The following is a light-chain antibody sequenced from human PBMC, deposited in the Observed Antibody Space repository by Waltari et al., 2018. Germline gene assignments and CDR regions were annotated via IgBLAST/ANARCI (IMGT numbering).Light chain of an antibody. V-gene: IGKV1-39*01. CDR2: AAS. J-gene: IGKJ2*01. CDR3: QQSYSTPLF. CDR1: QSISSY. Sequence: DIQMTQSPSSLSASVGDRVTITCRASQSISSYLNWYQPKPGKAPKLLTYAASSLQSGVPSRFSGSGSGTDFTLTISSLQPEDFATYYCQQSYSTPLFFGQGTKLEIK.